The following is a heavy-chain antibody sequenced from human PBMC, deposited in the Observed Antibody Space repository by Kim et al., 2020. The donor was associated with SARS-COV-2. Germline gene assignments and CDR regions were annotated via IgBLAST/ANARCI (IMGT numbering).Heavy chain of an antibody. CDR3: AKDSSSWYLSTFYFDY. D-gene: IGHD6-13*01. V-gene: IGHV3-23*01. Sequence: SGKGRFPIPRDHSTNTLYLQMNSLGAEDTAVYYCAKDSSSWYLSTFYFDYWGQGTLVTVSS. J-gene: IGHJ4*02.